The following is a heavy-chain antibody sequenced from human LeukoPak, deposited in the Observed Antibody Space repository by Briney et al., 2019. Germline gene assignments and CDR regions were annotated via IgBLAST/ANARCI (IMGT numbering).Heavy chain of an antibody. CDR2: ISSSSSYI. V-gene: IGHV3-21*01. CDR1: GFTFSSYS. CDR3: ARDDLHLAGYYDSSGQGWFDY. D-gene: IGHD3-22*01. J-gene: IGHJ4*02. Sequence: PGGSLRLSCAASGFTFSSYSMNWVRQAPGKGLEWVSSISSSSSYIYYADSVKGRFTISRDNAKNSLYLQMNSLRAEDTAVYYCARDDLHLAGYYDSSGQGWFDYWGQGTLVTVSS.